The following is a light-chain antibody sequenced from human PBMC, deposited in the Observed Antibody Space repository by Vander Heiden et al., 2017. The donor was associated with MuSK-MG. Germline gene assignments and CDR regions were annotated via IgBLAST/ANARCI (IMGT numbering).Light chain of an antibody. CDR2: AAS. Sequence: DIHMSQPPSSLSASVGDRVTISCRASQGISNSLAWYQQKPGKAPKLLLYAASRLESGVPSRFSGSGSGTDYTLTISSLQPEDFATSYCQQDDSTPRTFGQGTKVEIK. CDR1: QGISNS. J-gene: IGKJ1*01. CDR3: QQDDSTPRT. V-gene: IGKV1-NL1*01.